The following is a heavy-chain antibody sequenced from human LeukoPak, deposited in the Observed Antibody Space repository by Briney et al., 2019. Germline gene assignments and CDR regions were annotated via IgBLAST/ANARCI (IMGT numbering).Heavy chain of an antibody. CDR2: INWDGGST. CDR1: GFTFDDYG. J-gene: IGHJ4*02. V-gene: IGHV3-20*04. Sequence: GGSLRLSCAASGFTFDDYGMSWVRQAPGKGLEWVSGINWDGGSTGYADSVKGRFTISRDNAKNSLYLQMNSLRAEDTALYYCARWLEGYCSGGSCYPGGFDYWGQGTLVTVSS. CDR3: ARWLEGYCSGGSCYPGGFDY. D-gene: IGHD2-15*01.